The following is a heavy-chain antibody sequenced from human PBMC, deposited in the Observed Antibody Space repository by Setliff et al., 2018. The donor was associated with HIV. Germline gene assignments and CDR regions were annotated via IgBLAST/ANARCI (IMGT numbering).Heavy chain of an antibody. D-gene: IGHD1-1*01. Sequence: SLTCTVTGDSISSSVYYWGWVRQPPGKGLEWIGTIYYTGSTYYNPSLKSRVTISIVTSKDQFSLKMASVIAADTAVYYCARLYNRHYGDNWGRGTLVTVSS. V-gene: IGHV4-39*01. CDR1: GDSISSSVYY. J-gene: IGHJ4*02. CDR2: IYYTGST. CDR3: ARLYNRHYGDN.